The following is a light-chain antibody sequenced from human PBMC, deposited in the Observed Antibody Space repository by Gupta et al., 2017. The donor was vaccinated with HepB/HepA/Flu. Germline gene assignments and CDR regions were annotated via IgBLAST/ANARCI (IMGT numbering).Light chain of an antibody. J-gene: IGLJ3*02. Sequence: HTVLTQYPSLPVSPGGTVPLTCASSTGAVPSGYYPNWLQQKPGQAPRALIDSTSNKHVWTPARFSGSIPGGKAALTLSGVQPEDESENYCLLYYGGALVFGGGTKLTVL. V-gene: IGLV7-43*01. CDR3: LLYYGGALV. CDR2: STS. CDR1: TGAVPSGYY.